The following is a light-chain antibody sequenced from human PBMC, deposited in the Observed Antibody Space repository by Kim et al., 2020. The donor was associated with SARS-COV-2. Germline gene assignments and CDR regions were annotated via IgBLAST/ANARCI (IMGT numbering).Light chain of an antibody. CDR3: SSYTSTSLGV. Sequence: GQSITIACTGAGGDVDGDNYRSWYQQHPGKAPKLMIYDVSYRPSGVSHRFSGSKSGNTASLTISGLQAEDEADYYCSSYTSTSLGVFGGGTQLTVL. CDR2: DVS. CDR1: GGDVDGDNY. J-gene: IGLJ3*02. V-gene: IGLV2-14*03.